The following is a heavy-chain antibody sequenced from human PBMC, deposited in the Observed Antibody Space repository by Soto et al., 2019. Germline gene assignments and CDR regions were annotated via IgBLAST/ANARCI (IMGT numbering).Heavy chain of an antibody. D-gene: IGHD2-15*01. V-gene: IGHV3-74*01. CDR2: INSDGSVS. CDR3: ARGDCVGGPCYSLAGSFYYYMDV. J-gene: IGHJ6*03. Sequence: EVQLVESGGGLVQPGGSLRLSCAASGFTFSNYRMYWVRQAPGKGLVWVSRINSDGSVSSYADSVKGRLTISRDNVKNTLYLQMNRRRAEDTAVYYCARGDCVGGPCYSLAGSFYYYMDVWGKGTTVTVS. CDR1: GFTFSNYR.